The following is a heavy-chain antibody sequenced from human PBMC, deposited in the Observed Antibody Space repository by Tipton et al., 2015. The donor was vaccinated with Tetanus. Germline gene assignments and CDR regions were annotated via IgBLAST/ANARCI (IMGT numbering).Heavy chain of an antibody. J-gene: IGHJ3*01. D-gene: IGHD3-16*01. CDR1: GYSFASFW. Sequence: QLVQSGAEVKKPGESLKISCKGSGYSFASFWVGWVRQMPGKGLEWMGIIYPGDSYSTYSPSFEGQVTISVDRSIDTAYLQWSSLKASDTAIYYCARPLTSVAFGGFAFDVWGQGTLVTVSS. CDR2: IYPGDSYS. CDR3: ARPLTSVAFGGFAFDV. V-gene: IGHV5-51*01.